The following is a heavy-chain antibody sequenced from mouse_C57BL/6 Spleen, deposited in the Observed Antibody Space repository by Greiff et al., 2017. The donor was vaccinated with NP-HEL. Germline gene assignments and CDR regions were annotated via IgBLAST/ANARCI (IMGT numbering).Heavy chain of an antibody. D-gene: IGHD2-1*01. V-gene: IGHV10-1*01. J-gene: IGHJ2*01. CDR2: IRSKSNNYAT. CDR3: VREGGLPHFDY. Sequence: EVQLVESGGGLVQPKGSLKLSCAASGFSFNTYAMNWVRQAPGKGLEWVARIRSKSNNYATYYADSVKDRFTISRDDSESMLYLQMNNLKTEDTAMYYCVREGGLPHFDYWGQSTTLTVSS. CDR1: GFSFNTYA.